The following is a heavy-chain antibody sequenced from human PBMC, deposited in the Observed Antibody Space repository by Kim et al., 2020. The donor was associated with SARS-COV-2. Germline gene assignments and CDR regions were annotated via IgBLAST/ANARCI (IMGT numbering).Heavy chain of an antibody. CDR1: GFTFSSYG. CDR3: VKRRPDGFDS. Sequence: GGSLRLSCSASGFTFSSYGMHWVRQAPGKGLEYISGISNTGGRTYYADSVKGRFTISRDNSKKTVYLQMSSLRPEDSAVYYCVKRRPDGFDSWGQGTLVT. V-gene: IGHV3-64D*06. J-gene: IGHJ5*01. CDR2: ISNTGGRT.